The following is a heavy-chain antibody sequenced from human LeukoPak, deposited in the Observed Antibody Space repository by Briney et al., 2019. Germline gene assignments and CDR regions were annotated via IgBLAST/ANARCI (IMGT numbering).Heavy chain of an antibody. V-gene: IGHV3-30*18. J-gene: IGHJ6*02. Sequence: GRSLRLSCGASGFSFSNFGMHWVRQAPGKGLDWVAFISFDGSDKFYADSVKGRFTISRDNSKNTLSLQMNSLRVEDTAVYFCVKDWRWRKVIYSMNVWGAKTTLSVSS. CDR1: GFSFSNFG. D-gene: IGHD5-24*01. CDR3: VKDWRWRKVIYSMNV. CDR2: ISFDGSDK.